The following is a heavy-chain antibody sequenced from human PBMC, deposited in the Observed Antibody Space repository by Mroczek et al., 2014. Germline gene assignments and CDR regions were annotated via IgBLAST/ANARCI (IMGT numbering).Heavy chain of an antibody. J-gene: IGHJ2*01. CDR1: GGSISSYY. D-gene: IGHD4-17*01. CDR2: IYYSGST. CDR3: ARTYGDYYLWYFDL. Sequence: QVQLQESGPGLVKPSETLSLTCTVSGGSISSYYWSWIRQPPGKGLEWIGYIYYSGSTNYNPSLKSRVTISVDTSKNQFSLKLSSVTAADTAVYYCARTYGDYYLWYFDLWGLAPWSLSPQ. V-gene: IGHV4-59*01.